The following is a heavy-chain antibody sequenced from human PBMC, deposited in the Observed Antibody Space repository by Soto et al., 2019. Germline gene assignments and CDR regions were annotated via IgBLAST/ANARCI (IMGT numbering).Heavy chain of an antibody. CDR2: ISYDGINE. Sequence: QVQLVESGGSVDQPGRSLRLSCEASGFTFTSYAMHWVRQAPGKGLEWVAVISYDGINEYYADSGKGRFTISRDNSKNTLFLQMSSLRVEDTAVYYCARDRLRLGELSLIGYFDYWGQGTLVTVSS. CDR3: ARDRLRLGELSLIGYFDY. D-gene: IGHD3-16*02. CDR1: GFTFTSYA. J-gene: IGHJ4*02. V-gene: IGHV3-30*15.